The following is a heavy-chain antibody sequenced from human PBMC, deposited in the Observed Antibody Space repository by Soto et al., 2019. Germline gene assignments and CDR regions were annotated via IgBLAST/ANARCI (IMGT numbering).Heavy chain of an antibody. CDR3: VRVVAIPGYPDN. J-gene: IGHJ4*02. CDR1: RGSFSSYA. V-gene: IGHV1-69*12. CDR2: IVPIVDTS. D-gene: IGHD5-12*01. Sequence: QVQLVQSGAEVRQPASSVKVSCKASRGSFSSYAISWLRQAPRAGLEWMGGIVPIVDTSTYAQKFQGRVTITADESTSTVYMELSSLRSDDTAVYYCVRVVAIPGYPDNWGQGTLVTVSS.